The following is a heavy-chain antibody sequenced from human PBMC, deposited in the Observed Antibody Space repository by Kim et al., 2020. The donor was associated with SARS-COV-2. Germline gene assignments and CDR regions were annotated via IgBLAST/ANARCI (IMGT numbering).Heavy chain of an antibody. CDR3: ASTRVGYYDFGSGYLVYAHYFDY. J-gene: IGHJ4*02. CDR1: GGSISSSNW. CDR2: IYHSGST. Sequence: TLSLTCAVSGGSISSSNWWSWVRQPPGKGLEWIGEIYHSGSTNYNPSLKSRVTISVDKSKNQFSLKLSSVTAADTAVYYCASTRVGYYDFGSGYLVYAHYFDYWGQGNLVTVSS. V-gene: IGHV4-4*02. D-gene: IGHD3-3*01.